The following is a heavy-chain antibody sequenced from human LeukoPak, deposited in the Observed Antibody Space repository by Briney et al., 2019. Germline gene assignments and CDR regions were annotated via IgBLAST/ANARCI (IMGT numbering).Heavy chain of an antibody. V-gene: IGHV3-23*01. CDR3: AKGDKAMLRSFDC. CDR1: GFTFSSSA. J-gene: IGHJ4*02. D-gene: IGHD5-18*01. CDR2: ISGSGGST. Sequence: GGSLRLSCAASGFTFSSSAMSWVRLAPGKGLEWVSTISGSGGSTYYADSVKGRFTISRDNSKNTLYLQMNSLRAEDTAVYYCAKGDKAMLRSFDCWGQGTLVTVSS.